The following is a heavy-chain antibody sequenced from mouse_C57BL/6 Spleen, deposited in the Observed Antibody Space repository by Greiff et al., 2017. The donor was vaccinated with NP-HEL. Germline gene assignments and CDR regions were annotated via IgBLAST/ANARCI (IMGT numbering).Heavy chain of an antibody. CDR3: THYGNYVGAMDY. CDR2: IDPETGGT. V-gene: IGHV1-15*01. J-gene: IGHJ4*01. D-gene: IGHD2-1*01. CDR1: GYTFTDYE. Sequence: QVQLKESGAELVRPGASVTLSCKASGYTFTDYEMHWVKQTPVHGLEWIGAIDPETGGTAYNQKFKGKAILTADKSSSTAYMELRSLTSEDSAVYYCTHYGNYVGAMDYWGQGTSVTVSS.